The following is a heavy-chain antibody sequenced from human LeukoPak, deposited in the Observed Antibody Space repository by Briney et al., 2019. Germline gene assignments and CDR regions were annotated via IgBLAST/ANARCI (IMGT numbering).Heavy chain of an antibody. D-gene: IGHD4-17*01. CDR3: ARDFVTTWDENYFDY. V-gene: IGHV3-21*01. CDR1: GFTLSTYN. J-gene: IGHJ4*02. Sequence: PGGSLRLSCAASGFTLSTYNMTWVRQAPGKGLEWVSFISSSSSYIYYADSVKGRFTISRDNTKNSLYLQMNSLRAEDTAVYYCARDFVTTWDENYFDYWGQGTLVTVSS. CDR2: ISSSSSYI.